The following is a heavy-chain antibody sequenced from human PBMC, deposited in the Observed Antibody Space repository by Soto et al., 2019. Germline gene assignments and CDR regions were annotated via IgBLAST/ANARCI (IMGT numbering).Heavy chain of an antibody. J-gene: IGHJ4*02. V-gene: IGHV4-34*01. CDR3: ASPYYDSSGNDY. D-gene: IGHD3-22*01. CDR1: GGSFSGYY. CDR2: INHSGST. Sequence: KSSETLSLTCAVYGGSFSGYYWSWIRQPPGKGLEWIGEINHSGSTNYNPSLKSRVTISVDTSKNQFSLKLSSVTAADTAVYYCASPYYDSSGNDYWGQGTLVTVSS.